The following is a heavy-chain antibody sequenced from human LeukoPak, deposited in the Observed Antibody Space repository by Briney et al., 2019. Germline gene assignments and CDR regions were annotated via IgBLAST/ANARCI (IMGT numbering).Heavy chain of an antibody. Sequence: GGSLRLSCAASGFTFSSYGMHWVRQAPGKGLEWVALIRYDGSNKYYADSVKGRFTISRDNSKNTLYLQMNSLRAEDTAVYYCAKDANPYSSSWYPWDCWGQGTLVTVSS. D-gene: IGHD6-13*01. CDR2: IRYDGSNK. CDR1: GFTFSSYG. J-gene: IGHJ4*02. V-gene: IGHV3-30*02. CDR3: AKDANPYSSSWYPWDC.